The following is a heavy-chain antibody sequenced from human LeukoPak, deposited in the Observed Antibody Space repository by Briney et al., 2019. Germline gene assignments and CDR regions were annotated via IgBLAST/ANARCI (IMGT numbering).Heavy chain of an antibody. J-gene: IGHJ4*02. D-gene: IGHD6-25*01. CDR3: ARGIAAAGRSHFDY. Sequence: PSETLSLTCTVSGGSISSYYWSWIRQPAGKGLEWIGRIYTSGSTNYNTSLKSRVTISVDTSKNQFSLKLSSVTAADTAVYYCARGIAAAGRSHFDYWGQGTLVTVSS. CDR2: IYTSGST. CDR1: GGSISSYY. V-gene: IGHV4-4*07.